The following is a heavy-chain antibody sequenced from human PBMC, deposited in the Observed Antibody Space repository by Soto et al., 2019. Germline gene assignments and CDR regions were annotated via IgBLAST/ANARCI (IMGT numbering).Heavy chain of an antibody. CDR3: ASVRVASGWYNALDS. Sequence: XSVKVSCQASVYTFTCYNMHWVRQAPAQGLEWVGWINPNSGATDFAQKFQGRVTMTRDTSISTVYMELSRVRSDATAMYYCASVRVASGWYNALDSWGQGTLVTVSS. J-gene: IGHJ4*02. CDR2: INPNSGAT. CDR1: VYTFTCYN. D-gene: IGHD6-19*01. V-gene: IGHV1-2*02.